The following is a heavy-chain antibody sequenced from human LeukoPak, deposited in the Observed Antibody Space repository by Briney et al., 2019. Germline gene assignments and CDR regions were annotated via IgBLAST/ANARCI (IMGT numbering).Heavy chain of an antibody. CDR3: TTRWFGELLTNDY. J-gene: IGHJ4*02. V-gene: IGHV3-30*02. CDR2: IRCDGSNK. CDR1: GFTFSSYG. Sequence: GGSLRLSCAASGFTFSSYGMHWVRQAPGKGLEWVAFIRCDGSNKYYADSVKGRFTISRDDSKNTLYLQMNSLKTEDTAVYYCTTRWFGELLTNDYWGQGTLVTVSS. D-gene: IGHD3-10*01.